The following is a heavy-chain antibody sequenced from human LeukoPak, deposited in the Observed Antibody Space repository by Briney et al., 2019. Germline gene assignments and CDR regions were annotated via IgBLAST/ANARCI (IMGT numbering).Heavy chain of an antibody. CDR2: XXXXDGXX. D-gene: IGHD2-8*01. CDR1: GYTFSSXX. J-gene: IGHJ4*02. CDR3: ARQWVFDY. Sequence: ASXXVSCKASGYTFSSXXXXXVRQAPGXGLEWXXXXXXXDGXXXXXXXXXGRVXXXXDXSTSTVYMELSSLRSEDTAVYYCARQWVFDYWGQGTLVTVSS. V-gene: IGHV1-46*01.